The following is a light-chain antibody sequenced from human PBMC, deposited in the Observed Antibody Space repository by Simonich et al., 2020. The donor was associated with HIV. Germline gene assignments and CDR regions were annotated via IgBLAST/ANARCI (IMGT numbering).Light chain of an antibody. V-gene: IGKV4-1*01. CDR1: QSVLYSSNNKNY. J-gene: IGKJ3*01. Sequence: DIVMTQSPDSLAVSLGERATINCKSSQSVLYSSNNKNYLAWYQQKPGQPPKLLIYWASTRESGVPDRFSGSGSGTEFTLTIRSLQAEDVAGYYCQQYYSTPLTFGPGTKVKI. CDR2: WAS. CDR3: QQYYSTPLT.